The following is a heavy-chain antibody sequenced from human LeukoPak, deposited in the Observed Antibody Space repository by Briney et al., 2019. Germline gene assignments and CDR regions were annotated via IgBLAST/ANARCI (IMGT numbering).Heavy chain of an antibody. J-gene: IGHJ4*02. CDR1: RFTFSTYA. CDR3: ARRFGDYGRYFDY. CDR2: ISGSGGGNT. Sequence: GGSLRLSCVASRFTFSTYAMSWVRQAPGKGLEWVSTISGSGGGNTYYADSVKGWFTISRDNSKNTLYLQLNSLRAEDTAVYYCARRFGDYGRYFDYWGQGTLVTVSS. D-gene: IGHD4-17*01. V-gene: IGHV3-23*01.